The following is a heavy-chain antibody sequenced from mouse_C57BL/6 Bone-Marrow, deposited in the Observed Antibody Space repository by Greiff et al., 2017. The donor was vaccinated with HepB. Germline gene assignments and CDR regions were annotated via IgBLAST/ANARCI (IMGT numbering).Heavy chain of an antibody. CDR2: ISYDGSN. CDR1: GYSITSGYY. D-gene: IGHD1-1*02. V-gene: IGHV3-6*01. J-gene: IGHJ4*01. Sequence: EVQLQQSGPGLVKPSQSLSLTCSVPGYSITSGYYWNWIRQFPGNKLEWMGYISYDGSNNYNPSLKNRISITRDTSKNQFFLKLNSVTTEDTATYYCARGGTMAPRGAMDYWGQGTSVTVSS. CDR3: ARGGTMAPRGAMDY.